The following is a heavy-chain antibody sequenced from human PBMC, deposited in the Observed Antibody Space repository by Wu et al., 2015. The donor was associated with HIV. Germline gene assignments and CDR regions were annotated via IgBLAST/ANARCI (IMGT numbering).Heavy chain of an antibody. CDR3: ARNTDSVATSLYSLGV. J-gene: IGHJ6*02. D-gene: IGHD5-12*01. CDR1: GDGFTSYA. CDR2: INPLFGTT. V-gene: IGHV1-69*05. Sequence: QGQLVQFGAEVKKPGSSVKVTCKASGDGFTSYAVSWVRQAPGQGLEWMGGINPLFGTTKHVQRFQDRVTFSTDESKSTVYMELSSLRNEDTAVYYCARNTDSVATSLYSLGVWGQGTTVTVSS.